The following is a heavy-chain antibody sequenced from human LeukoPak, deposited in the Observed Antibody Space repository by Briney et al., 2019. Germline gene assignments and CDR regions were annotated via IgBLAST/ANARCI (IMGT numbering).Heavy chain of an antibody. CDR3: AKGSTMLRGVITADP. Sequence: PGGSLRLSCAASGFTFSNYGMHWVRQAPGQGLEWVAAISYDGSNEYYGDSVKGRFTISRDNSKNTLYLQMNSLRAEDTAVYYCAKGSTMLRGVITADPWGQGTLVTVSS. CDR2: ISYDGSNE. J-gene: IGHJ5*02. D-gene: IGHD3-10*01. V-gene: IGHV3-30*18. CDR1: GFTFSNYG.